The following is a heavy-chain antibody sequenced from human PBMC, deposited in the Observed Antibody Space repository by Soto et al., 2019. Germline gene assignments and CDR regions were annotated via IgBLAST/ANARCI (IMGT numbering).Heavy chain of an antibody. CDR2: IIPVFGTT. Sequence: QVQLVQSGAEVKKPGSXXXVFCKASGGTFSNYTISWVRQAPGQGLEWMGGIIPVFGTTDYEQKFQGRVTITADGSTSTAYMKLSSLRSADTAVYYCARSSPYIVVRKPTGNQDYYGMDVWGQGTTVTVSS. CDR1: GGTFSNYT. CDR3: ARSSPYIVVRKPTGNQDYYGMDV. V-gene: IGHV1-69*01. J-gene: IGHJ6*02. D-gene: IGHD2-2*01.